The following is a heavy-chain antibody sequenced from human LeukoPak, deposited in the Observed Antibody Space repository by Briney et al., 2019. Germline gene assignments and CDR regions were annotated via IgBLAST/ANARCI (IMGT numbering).Heavy chain of an antibody. J-gene: IGHJ5*02. CDR1: GFTFSNYW. D-gene: IGHD1-14*01. CDR2: IKQDGSDK. CDR3: ARDQPRKSGFDP. Sequence: GGSLRLSCVDPGFTFSNYWMNWVRQAPGKGLEWVANIKQDGSDKNYVDSVRGRFTISRDNAKNSLYLQMNSLRAEDTAVYYCARDQPRKSGFDPWGQGTLVTVSS. V-gene: IGHV3-7*01.